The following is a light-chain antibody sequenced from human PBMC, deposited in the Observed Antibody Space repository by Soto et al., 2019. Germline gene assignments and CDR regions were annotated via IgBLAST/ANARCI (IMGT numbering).Light chain of an antibody. Sequence: EVVMTQSPATLSVSPGERVTLSCRASQSVSSNLAWYLQKPGQAPRLLIYGASTRATGIPARFSGSGSGTEFTLTISSLQSEDFAVYYCQQYKNWPPLTFGGGTKVEMK. CDR3: QQYKNWPPLT. V-gene: IGKV3-15*01. CDR2: GAS. CDR1: QSVSSN. J-gene: IGKJ4*01.